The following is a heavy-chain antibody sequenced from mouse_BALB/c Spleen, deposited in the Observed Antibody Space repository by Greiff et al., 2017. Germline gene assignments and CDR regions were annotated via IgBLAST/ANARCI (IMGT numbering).Heavy chain of an antibody. J-gene: IGHJ4*01. D-gene: IGHD2-4*01. V-gene: IGHV2-9*02. CDR1: GFSLTSYG. Sequence: VMLVESGPGLVAPSQSLSITCTVSGFSLTSYGVHWVRQPPGKGLEWLGVIWAGGSTNYNSALMSRLSISKDNSKSQVFLKMNSLQTDDTAMYYCARLSTMIPYYYAMDYWGQGTSVTVSS. CDR3: ARLSTMIPYYYAMDY. CDR2: IWAGGST.